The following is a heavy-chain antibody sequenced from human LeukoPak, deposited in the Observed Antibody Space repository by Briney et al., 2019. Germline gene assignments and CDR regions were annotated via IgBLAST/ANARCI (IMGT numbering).Heavy chain of an antibody. V-gene: IGHV3-48*03. D-gene: IGHD2-15*01. J-gene: IGHJ4*02. CDR1: GFTFSSYE. Sequence: GGSLRLSCAASGFTFSSYEMHWVRQAPGKGLEWVSYISSSGGTIYYADSVKGRFTISRDNAKNLLYLQMNSLRAEDTAIYFCARDGRSCSGGSCYPHWGQGTLVTVSS. CDR2: ISSSGGTI. CDR3: ARDGRSCSGGSCYPH.